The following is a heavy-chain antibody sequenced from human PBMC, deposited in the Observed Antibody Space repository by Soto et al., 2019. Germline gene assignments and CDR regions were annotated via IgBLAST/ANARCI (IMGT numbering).Heavy chain of an antibody. CDR1: GYSFTSHG. CDR2: ISAYNGHT. J-gene: IGHJ4*02. V-gene: IGHV1-18*01. Sequence: GASVKVSCKASGYSFTSHGITWVRQAPGQGLEWMGWISAYNGHTNFAQKFEDRVTMTTATSTNTVFLELRSLKSDDTAIYYCARDRLRGYDSSGFYSWGQGTMVTVSS. CDR3: ARDRLRGYDSSGFYS. D-gene: IGHD3-22*01.